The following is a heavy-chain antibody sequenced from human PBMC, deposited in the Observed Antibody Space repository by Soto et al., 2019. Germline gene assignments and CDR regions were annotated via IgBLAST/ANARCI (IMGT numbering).Heavy chain of an antibody. D-gene: IGHD2-21*01. CDR1: GFTFTGYY. CDR2: IRSNGDDT. V-gene: IGHV1-2*02. Sequence: ASVKVSCKASGFTFTGYYIHWVRQVPGQGLEWMGWIRSNGDDTKYAQKFQDRVTMTRDTSMNTVYMEVTRLRSDDTAVYYCARDERSYGEPPFDYWGQGTLVTVSS. J-gene: IGHJ4*02. CDR3: ARDERSYGEPPFDY.